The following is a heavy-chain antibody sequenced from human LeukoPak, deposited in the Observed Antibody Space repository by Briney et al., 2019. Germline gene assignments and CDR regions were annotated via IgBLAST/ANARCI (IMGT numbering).Heavy chain of an antibody. Sequence: SETLSLTCTVSGGSISSYYWSCIRQPPGKGLEWIGYIYYSGSTNYNPSLKSRVTISVDTSKNQFSLKLSSVTAADTAVYYCARGLMMAVAGRGEFHYWGQGTLVTVSS. V-gene: IGHV4-59*01. J-gene: IGHJ4*02. CDR3: ARGLMMAVAGRGEFHY. D-gene: IGHD6-13*01. CDR1: GGSISSYY. CDR2: IYYSGST.